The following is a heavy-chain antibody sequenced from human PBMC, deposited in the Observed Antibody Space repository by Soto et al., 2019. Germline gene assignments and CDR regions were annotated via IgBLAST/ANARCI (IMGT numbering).Heavy chain of an antibody. CDR3: AHILEVVPAALFDY. D-gene: IGHD2-2*01. V-gene: IGHV2-5*02. CDR2: IYWDDDK. J-gene: IGHJ4*02. Sequence: GLDLEWLALIYWDDDKRYSPSLKSRLTITKDTSKNQVVLTMTNMDPVDTATYYCAHILEVVPAALFDYWGQGTLVTVSS.